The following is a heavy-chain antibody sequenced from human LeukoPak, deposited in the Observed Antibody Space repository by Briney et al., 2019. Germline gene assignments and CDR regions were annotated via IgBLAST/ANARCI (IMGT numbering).Heavy chain of an antibody. CDR2: INHSGST. CDR1: GGSFSGYY. Sequence: SETLSLTCAVYGGSFSGYYWSLIRQPPGKGLEWIGEINHSGSTNYNPSLKSRVTISVDTSKNQFSLKLSSVTAADTAVYYCARKCSSTSCYNYWGQGTLVTVSS. J-gene: IGHJ4*02. D-gene: IGHD2-2*01. CDR3: ARKCSSTSCYNY. V-gene: IGHV4-34*01.